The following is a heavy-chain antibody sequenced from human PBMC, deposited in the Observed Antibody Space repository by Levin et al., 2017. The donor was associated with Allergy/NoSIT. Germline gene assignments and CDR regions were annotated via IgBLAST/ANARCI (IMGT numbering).Heavy chain of an antibody. CDR2: VNSDASST. V-gene: IGHV3-74*01. J-gene: IGHJ6*02. D-gene: IGHD6-13*01. Sequence: GGSLRLSCAASGFTFTDYWMHWVRQASGKGLVWVARVNSDASSTTYADSVKGRFTISRDNAKNTLYLHMNSLRADDPALYYCVRSRGYGSDWSYYNGMEVWGQGTTVTVSS. CDR3: VRSRGYGSDWSYYNGMEV. CDR1: GFTFTDYW.